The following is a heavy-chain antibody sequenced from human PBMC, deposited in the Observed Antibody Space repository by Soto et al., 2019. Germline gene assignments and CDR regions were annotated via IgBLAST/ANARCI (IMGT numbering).Heavy chain of an antibody. CDR2: IYHAGST. CDR1: GGSITKSNW. CDR3: ARGPPIVGNTTPLDS. D-gene: IGHD1-26*01. V-gene: IGHV4-4*02. Sequence: SETLPRTCTLSGGSITKSNWWSWLRLPPAKGLEWIGDIYHAGSTKYNPSLERRVTISVDTSNNQFALTLTSVTAADTAVYFCARGPPIVGNTTPLDSWGQGTLVTVSS. J-gene: IGHJ4*02.